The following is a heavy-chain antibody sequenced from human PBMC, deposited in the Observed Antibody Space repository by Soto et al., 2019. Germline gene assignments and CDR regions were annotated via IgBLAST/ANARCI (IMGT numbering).Heavy chain of an antibody. CDR3: ARGLNTDPSAYYSFAY. J-gene: IGHJ4*02. V-gene: IGHV1-18*01. D-gene: IGHD3-3*01. CDR2: VSTNNADT. CDR1: GYTFTAYG. Sequence: ASVKVSCKTSGYTFTAYGLAWLRQAPGQRPEWMGWVSTNNADTNYAQKFQGRVTMTTETSTRTTYMELRSLRSDDTAVYYCARGLNTDPSAYYSFAYWGQGTLVTFSS.